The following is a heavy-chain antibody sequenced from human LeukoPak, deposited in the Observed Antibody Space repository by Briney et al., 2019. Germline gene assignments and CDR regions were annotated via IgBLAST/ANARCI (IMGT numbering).Heavy chain of an antibody. CDR2: INPSGGST. CDR1: GYTFTSYY. D-gene: IGHD5-18*01. CDR3: ARDLADTAMFDY. V-gene: IGHV1-46*01. Sequence: ASVKVSCKASGYTFTSYYMHWVRQAPGQGLEWMGIINPSGGSTNYAQKFQGRVTITADKSTSTAYMELSSLRSEDTAVYYCARDLADTAMFDYWGQGTLVTVSS. J-gene: IGHJ4*02.